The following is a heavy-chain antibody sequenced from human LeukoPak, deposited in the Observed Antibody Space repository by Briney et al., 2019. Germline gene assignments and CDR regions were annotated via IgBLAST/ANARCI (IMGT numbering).Heavy chain of an antibody. Sequence: GASVKVSCKASGYTFTNYAMNWVRQAPGQGLEWMGWINPNSGGTNYAQKFQGRVTVTRDTSISTAYMELSRLRSDDTAVYYCARVGSDSSGWRRFDYWGQGTLVTVSS. CDR2: INPNSGGT. V-gene: IGHV1-2*02. CDR3: ARVGSDSSGWRRFDY. D-gene: IGHD6-19*01. J-gene: IGHJ4*02. CDR1: GYTFTNYA.